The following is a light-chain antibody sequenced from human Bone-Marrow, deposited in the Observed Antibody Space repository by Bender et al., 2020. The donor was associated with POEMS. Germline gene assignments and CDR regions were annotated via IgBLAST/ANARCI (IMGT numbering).Light chain of an antibody. J-gene: IGLJ3*02. CDR2: INSDGSH. V-gene: IGLV4-69*01. CDR3: QTLGTDILV. Sequence: QPVLTQSPSASASLGASVKLTCTLSSGYTNYAIAWHQQQAEKGPRYLMKINSDGSHNRGDGIPDRFSGSKSGAERYLTISSLQSDDEADYYCQTLGTDILVFGGGTKLIVL. CDR1: SGYTNYA.